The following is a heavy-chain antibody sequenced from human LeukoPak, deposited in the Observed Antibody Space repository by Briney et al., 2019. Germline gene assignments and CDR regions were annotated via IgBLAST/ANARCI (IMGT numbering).Heavy chain of an antibody. J-gene: IGHJ6*02. CDR1: GFNSEDHA. CDR3: VKDMNPGGADV. Sequence: GGSLRLSCVVSGFNSEDHAMHWVRQAPGKGLEGVSGIYWSSSGTGYADSVKGRFTVSRDSAKNSLYLQMNSLRPEDTALYYCVKDMNPGGADVWGQGTTVTVSS. D-gene: IGHD3-10*01. CDR2: IYWSSSGT. V-gene: IGHV3-9*02.